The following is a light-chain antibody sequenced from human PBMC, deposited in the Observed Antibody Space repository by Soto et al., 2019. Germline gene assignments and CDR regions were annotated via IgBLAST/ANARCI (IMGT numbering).Light chain of an antibody. Sequence: DIQVTQSPSTLSASVGDRITITCRASQGIGSWLAWYQQKPGKAPRLLIYKASTLESGVPPRFSGSGSGTEFTLTISSVQPDDSATYYCQQYNSYATFGQGTKVDIK. J-gene: IGKJ2*01. V-gene: IGKV1-5*03. CDR3: QQYNSYAT. CDR1: QGIGSW. CDR2: KAS.